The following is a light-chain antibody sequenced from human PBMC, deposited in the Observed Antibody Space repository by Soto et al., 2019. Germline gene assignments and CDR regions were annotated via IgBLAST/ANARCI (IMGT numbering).Light chain of an antibody. CDR3: QQYNNYFRT. CDR1: QSVSTW. J-gene: IGKJ1*01. V-gene: IGKV1-5*01. CDR2: DAS. Sequence: DIQMTQFPSTLSASVGDRVTITCRASQSVSTWLAWYQQKAGKAPKLLIYDASTLESGVPARFSGSGSVTEFPLTIGSLQPDDFATYYCQQYNNYFRTFGHGTKVEFK.